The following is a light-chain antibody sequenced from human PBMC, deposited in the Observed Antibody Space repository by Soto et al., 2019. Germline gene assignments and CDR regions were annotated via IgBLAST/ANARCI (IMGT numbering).Light chain of an antibody. CDR2: DDN. Sequence: QSVMTQPPSVSAAPGQKVTISCSGSSSNIGGNSVSWYQQLPGTAPKLLIYDDNKRPSGIPDRFSGSKSGTSATLGITGFHTGDEADYYCGSWDSSLSAYVFGPGTKLTV. J-gene: IGLJ1*01. CDR3: GSWDSSLSAYV. V-gene: IGLV1-51*01. CDR1: SSNIGGNS.